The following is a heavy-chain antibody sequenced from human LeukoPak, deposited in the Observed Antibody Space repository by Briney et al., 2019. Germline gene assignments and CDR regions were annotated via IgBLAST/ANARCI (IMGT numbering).Heavy chain of an antibody. CDR2: IYYSGST. CDR1: GGSLNHYY. Sequence: SETLSLTCAVYGGSLNHYYWSWIRQHPGKGLEWIGYIYYSGSTYYNPSLKSRVTISVDTSKNQFSLKLSSVTAADTAVYYCAREVGDGYNPLDYWGQGTLVTVSS. V-gene: IGHV4-31*11. D-gene: IGHD5-24*01. J-gene: IGHJ4*02. CDR3: AREVGDGYNPLDY.